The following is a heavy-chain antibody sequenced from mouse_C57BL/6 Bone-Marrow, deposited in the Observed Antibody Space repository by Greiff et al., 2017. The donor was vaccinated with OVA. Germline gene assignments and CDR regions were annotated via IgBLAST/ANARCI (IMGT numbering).Heavy chain of an antibody. CDR3: ARRYSLDY. V-gene: IGHV1-76*01. CDR2: IYPGSGNT. J-gene: IGHJ2*01. D-gene: IGHD1-1*01. CDR1: GYTFTDYY. Sequence: LVESGAELVRPGASVKLSCKASGYTFTDYYINWVKQRPGQGLEWIARIYPGSGNTYYNEKFKGKATLTAEKSSSTAYMQLSSLTSEDSAVYFCARRYSLDYWGQGTTLTVSS.